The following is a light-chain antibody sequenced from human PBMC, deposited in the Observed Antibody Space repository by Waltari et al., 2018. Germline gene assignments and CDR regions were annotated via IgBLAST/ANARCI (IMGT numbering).Light chain of an antibody. V-gene: IGKV1-16*01. CDR3: LQYHVYPRT. Sequence: DIQMTQSPSSLSAFVGDTVTITCRASQGISNYLAWFQQKPGKAPKSLMYGASSLQSGVASRLSGSGSGTEFTRTIRSLQFEDFATYFCLQYHVYPRTFGQGTKVEIK. CDR1: QGISNY. CDR2: GAS. J-gene: IGKJ1*01.